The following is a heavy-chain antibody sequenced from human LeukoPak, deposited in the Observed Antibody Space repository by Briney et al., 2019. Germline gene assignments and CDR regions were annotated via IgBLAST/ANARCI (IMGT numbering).Heavy chain of an antibody. Sequence: PSETLSLTCTVSGGSISSSSYYWGWIRQPPGKGLEWIGSIYYSGSTYYNPSLKSRVTISVDTSKNQFSLKLSSVTAADTAVYYCARITMIVVVNLGWFDPWGQRTLVTVSS. CDR1: GGSISSSSYY. CDR3: ARITMIVVVNLGWFDP. D-gene: IGHD3-22*01. V-gene: IGHV4-39*01. CDR2: IYYSGST. J-gene: IGHJ5*02.